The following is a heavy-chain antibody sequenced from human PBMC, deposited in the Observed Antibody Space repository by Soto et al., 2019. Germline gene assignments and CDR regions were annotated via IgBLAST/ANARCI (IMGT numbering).Heavy chain of an antibody. CDR1: GFTCSLDS. D-gene: IGHD3-3*01. CDR3: ARQYYDFWSGYPLGAFDI. Sequence: GGSLKRSCAAPGFTCSLDSMNWVRPAPGKGLEWVSYISSSSSTIYYADSVKGRFTISRDNAKNSLYLQMNSLRAEDTAVYYCARQYYDFWSGYPLGAFDIWGQGTMVTVSS. CDR2: ISSSSSTI. V-gene: IGHV3-48*01. J-gene: IGHJ3*02.